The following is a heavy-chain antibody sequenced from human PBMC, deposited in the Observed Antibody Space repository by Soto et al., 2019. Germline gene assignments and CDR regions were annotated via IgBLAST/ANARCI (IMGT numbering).Heavy chain of an antibody. Sequence: QVQLQQWGAGMLKPSETLSLTGDVYGGSFSGYFWIWIRQPPGKGLAWIGEIFHGGSTNYSQSLKSRVTISVDTSKNQFSLELSSVTASDTAVYYCARPHYDSNTFYYFFDYWGQGTLVTVSS. CDR3: ARPHYDSNTFYYFFDY. D-gene: IGHD3-22*01. J-gene: IGHJ4*02. CDR1: GGSFSGYF. CDR2: IFHGGST. V-gene: IGHV4-34*12.